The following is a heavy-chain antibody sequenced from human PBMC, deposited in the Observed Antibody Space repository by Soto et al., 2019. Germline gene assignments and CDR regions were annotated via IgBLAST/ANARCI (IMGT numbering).Heavy chain of an antibody. CDR3: AKAGYGSGSYYTLSFDS. J-gene: IGHJ4*02. Sequence: GGSLRLSCAASVLTFSSHAVSWVRQAPGKGLECVSAITNTGGRTDYADSVKGRFTISRDNSKNMLYLQMNSLRAEDTAVYYCAKAGYGSGSYYTLSFDSWGQGTQVTVSS. V-gene: IGHV3-23*01. CDR2: ITNTGGRT. CDR1: VLTFSSHA. D-gene: IGHD3-10*01.